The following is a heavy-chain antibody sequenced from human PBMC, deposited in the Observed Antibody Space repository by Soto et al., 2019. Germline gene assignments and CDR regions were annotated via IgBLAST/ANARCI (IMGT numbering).Heavy chain of an antibody. Sequence: GGSLRLSCAASGFTFSDYYMSWIRQAPGKGLEWVSYISSSGSTIYYADSVKGRVTISRDNAKNSLYLQMNSLRAEDTAVYYCAREDRWGSIDYWGQGTLVTVSS. V-gene: IGHV3-11*01. CDR3: AREDRWGSIDY. CDR2: ISSSGSTI. J-gene: IGHJ4*02. D-gene: IGHD2-21*01. CDR1: GFTFSDYY.